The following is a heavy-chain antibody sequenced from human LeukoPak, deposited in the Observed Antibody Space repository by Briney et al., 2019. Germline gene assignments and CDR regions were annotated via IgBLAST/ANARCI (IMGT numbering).Heavy chain of an antibody. CDR1: GFTVSSNY. CDR2: IYSGGST. CDR3: ARGDGRDGYLPRFDY. V-gene: IGHV3-53*01. J-gene: IGHJ4*02. Sequence: SGGSLRLSCAASGFTVSSNYMSWVRQAPGKGLEWVSVIYSGGSTYYADSVKGRFTISRDNSKNTLYLQMNSLRAEDTAVYYCARGDGRDGYLPRFDYWGQGTLVTVSS. D-gene: IGHD5-24*01.